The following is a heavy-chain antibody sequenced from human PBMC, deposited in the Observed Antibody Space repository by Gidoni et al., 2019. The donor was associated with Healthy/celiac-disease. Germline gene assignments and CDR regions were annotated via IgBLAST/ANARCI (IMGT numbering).Heavy chain of an antibody. CDR1: G. CDR2: IWYDGSNK. D-gene: IGHD3-22*01. CDR3: ARPRLYYYDSSGSDAFDI. Sequence: GMHWVRQAPGKGLEWVAVIWYDGSNKYYADSVKGRFTISRDNSKNTLYLQMNSLRAEDTAVYYCARPRLYYYDSSGSDAFDIWGQGTMVTVSS. J-gene: IGHJ3*02. V-gene: IGHV3-33*01.